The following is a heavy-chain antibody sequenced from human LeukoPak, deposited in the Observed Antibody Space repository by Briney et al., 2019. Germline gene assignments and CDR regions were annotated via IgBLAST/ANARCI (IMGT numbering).Heavy chain of an antibody. D-gene: IGHD6-6*01. Sequence: PGGSLRLSCAAPGFTFSSYAMSWVRQAPGKGLEWVSGISGSGGSTYYAGSVKGRFTISRDNSKNTLYLQMNSLRAEDTAVYYCAKGTYSSSPRDYWGQGTLVTVSS. J-gene: IGHJ4*02. CDR3: AKGTYSSSPRDY. CDR1: GFTFSSYA. V-gene: IGHV3-23*01. CDR2: ISGSGGST.